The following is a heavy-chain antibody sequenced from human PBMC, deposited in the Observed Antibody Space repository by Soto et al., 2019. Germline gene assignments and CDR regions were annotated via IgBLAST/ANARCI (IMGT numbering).Heavy chain of an antibody. CDR1: GYTFTGYY. V-gene: IGHV1-2*04. Sequence: AXVKVSCKASGYTFTGYYMHWVRQAPGQGLEWMGWINPNSGGTNYAQKFQGWVTMTRDTSISTAYMELSRLRSDDTAVYYCARSCISTSCPVYYYYGMDVWGQGTTVTVSS. D-gene: IGHD2-2*01. J-gene: IGHJ6*02. CDR3: ARSCISTSCPVYYYYGMDV. CDR2: INPNSGGT.